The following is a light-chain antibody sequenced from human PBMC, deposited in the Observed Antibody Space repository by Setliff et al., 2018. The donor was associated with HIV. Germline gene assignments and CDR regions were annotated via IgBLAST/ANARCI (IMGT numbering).Light chain of an antibody. CDR3: CSYTSSNTVL. V-gene: IGLV2-14*03. CDR2: DVT. J-gene: IGLJ2*01. Sequence: QSVLTQPASVSGSPGQSITISCTGTSSDVGGYNYVSWYQQHPGKAPKLMICDVTNRPSGVSDRFSGSKSGNTASLTISGLQAEDEADYYCCSYTSSNTVLFGGGT. CDR1: SSDVGGYNY.